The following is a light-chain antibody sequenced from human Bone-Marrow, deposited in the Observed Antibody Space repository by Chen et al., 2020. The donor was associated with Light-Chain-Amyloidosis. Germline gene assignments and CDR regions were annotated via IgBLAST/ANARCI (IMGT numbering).Light chain of an antibody. Sequence: QSALTQPASVSGSHGQPLTISCTGTSSDVGGDNHVSWYQQHPDKAPKLMIYEVTNRPSWVPDRFAGSKADNTASLTISGLQTEDEADYFCSSYTITNTLVFGSGTRVTVL. CDR1: SSDVGGDNH. CDR3: SSYTITNTLV. CDR2: EVT. V-gene: IGLV2-14*01. J-gene: IGLJ1*01.